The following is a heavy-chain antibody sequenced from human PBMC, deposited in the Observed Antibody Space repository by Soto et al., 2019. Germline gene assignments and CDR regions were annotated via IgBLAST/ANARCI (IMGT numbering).Heavy chain of an antibody. Sequence: QVQLQQWGAGLLKPSETLSLTCAVYGGSFSGYYWSWIRQPPGKGLEWIGEINHSGSTNYNPSLKSRVTISVDPSKNQFSLKLSSVAAAYTAVYYCASDIVVVVAATRRGDYYYGMDGWGQGTTVTVSS. CDR1: GGSFSGYY. D-gene: IGHD2-15*01. CDR3: ASDIVVVVAATRRGDYYYGMDG. CDR2: INHSGST. J-gene: IGHJ6*02. V-gene: IGHV4-34*01.